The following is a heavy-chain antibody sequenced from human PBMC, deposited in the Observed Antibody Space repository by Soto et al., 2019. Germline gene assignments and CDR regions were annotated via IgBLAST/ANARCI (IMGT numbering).Heavy chain of an antibody. V-gene: IGHV3-30-3*01. CDR2: ISYDGNNK. Sequence: QVQPVESGGGVVQPGRSLRLSCAASGFTFSSYAMHWVRQAPGKGLEWVAVISYDGNNKYYADSVKGRFTISRDNSESTLYLQMNSLRAEDTAVYYCASDKSAFGVASHFDYWGQGTLVTVSS. D-gene: IGHD3-3*01. CDR1: GFTFSSYA. J-gene: IGHJ4*02. CDR3: ASDKSAFGVASHFDY.